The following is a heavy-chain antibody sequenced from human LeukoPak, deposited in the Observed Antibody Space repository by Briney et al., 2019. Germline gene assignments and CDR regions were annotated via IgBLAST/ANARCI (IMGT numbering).Heavy chain of an antibody. CDR3: AKEVPIAVADGDY. Sequence: PGGSLRLSCAASGFTFSSYSMNWVRQAPGKGLEWVSSISSSSSYIYYADSVKGRFTISRDNSKNTLYLQMNSLRAEDTAVYYCAKEVPIAVADGDYWGQGTLVTVSS. V-gene: IGHV3-21*01. CDR2: ISSSSSYI. J-gene: IGHJ4*02. D-gene: IGHD6-19*01. CDR1: GFTFSSYS.